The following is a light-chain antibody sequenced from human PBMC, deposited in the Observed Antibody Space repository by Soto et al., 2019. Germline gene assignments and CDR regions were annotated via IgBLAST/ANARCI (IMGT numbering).Light chain of an antibody. V-gene: IGKV3-20*01. CDR3: QQYGSSPRT. CDR2: GAS. CDR1: QSVSSSY. Sequence: ENVLTQSPGTLSLSPGERATLSCRANQSVSSSYLAWYQQKPGQAPRLLIYGASSRATGIPDRFSGSGSGTDFTLTISRLEPEDFAVYYCQQYGSSPRTFGQGTKLEIK. J-gene: IGKJ2*01.